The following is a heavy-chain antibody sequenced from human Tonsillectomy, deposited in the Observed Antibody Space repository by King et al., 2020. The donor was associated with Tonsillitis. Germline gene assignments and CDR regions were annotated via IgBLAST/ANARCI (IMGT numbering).Heavy chain of an antibody. Sequence: VTLKESGPTLVKPTQTLTLTCTFSGFSLSTSGVGVGWIRQPPGKALEWLALIYWNDDKRYSPSLKSRLTITKDTSKNQVVLTMTNMDPVDTATYYCAHTPSSGWYGWYHRALTVDYWGQGTLVTVSS. CDR1: GFSLSTSGVG. CDR3: AHTPSSGWYGWYHRALTVDY. CDR2: IYWNDDK. J-gene: IGHJ4*02. D-gene: IGHD6-19*01. V-gene: IGHV2-5*01.